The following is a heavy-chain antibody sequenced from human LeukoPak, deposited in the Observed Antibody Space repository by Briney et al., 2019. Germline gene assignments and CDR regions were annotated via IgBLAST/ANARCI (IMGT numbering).Heavy chain of an antibody. CDR2: NSVTCGIR. Sequence: GGSLRLSCAAPGFNFSSYAMNWVRQAPGKGLECVCANSVTCGIRSYSGCVRGRFSMSREYLKKTLYLQMNSVRAEDTAVYYCAKGRAASDYWGQGTLVTVAS. V-gene: IGHV3-23*01. CDR3: AKGRAASDY. D-gene: IGHD6-13*01. CDR1: GFNFSSYA. J-gene: IGHJ4*02.